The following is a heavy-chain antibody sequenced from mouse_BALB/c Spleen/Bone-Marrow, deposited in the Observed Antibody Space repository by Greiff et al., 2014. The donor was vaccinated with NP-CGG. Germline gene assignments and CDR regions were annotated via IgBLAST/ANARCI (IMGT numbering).Heavy chain of an antibody. Sequence: VQLQQSGSVLVRPGASVKLSCKASGYTFTSSWMHWAKQRPGQGLEWIGDIHPNSGNTNYNEKFRGKATLTVDTSSNTAYVDLRSLTSEDSAVYYCARSYRFWYFDVWGAGTTVTVSS. CDR2: IHPNSGNT. CDR1: GYTFTSSW. CDR3: ARSYRFWYFDV. V-gene: IGHV1S130*01. J-gene: IGHJ1*01. D-gene: IGHD2-14*01.